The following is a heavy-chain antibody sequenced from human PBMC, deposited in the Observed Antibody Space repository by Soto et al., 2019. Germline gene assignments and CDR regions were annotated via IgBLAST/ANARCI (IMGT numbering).Heavy chain of an antibody. J-gene: IGHJ4*02. CDR3: ARAHCSGGSCHDY. V-gene: IGHV3-21*01. CDR1: GCTFSSYS. CDR2: ISSSSSYI. D-gene: IGHD2-15*01. Sequence: PGGSLRHSCAASGCTFSSYSMNWVRQAPGKGLEWVSSISSSSSYIYYADSVKGRFTISRDNAKNSLYLQMNSLRAEDTAVYYCARAHCSGGSCHDYWGQGTLVTVSS.